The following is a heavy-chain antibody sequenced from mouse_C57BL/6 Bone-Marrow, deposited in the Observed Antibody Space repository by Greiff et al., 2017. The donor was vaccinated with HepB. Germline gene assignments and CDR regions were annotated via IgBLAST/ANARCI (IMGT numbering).Heavy chain of an antibody. Sequence: EVKLMESGGGLVKPGGSLKLSCAASGFTFSDYGMHWVRQAPEKGLEWVAYISSGSSTIYYEDTVKGRFTISRDNAKNTLFLQMTSLRSEDTAMYYCARSDYLFAYWGQGTLVTVSA. J-gene: IGHJ3*01. CDR1: GFTFSDYG. V-gene: IGHV5-17*01. CDR2: ISSGSSTI. D-gene: IGHD2-4*01. CDR3: ARSDYLFAY.